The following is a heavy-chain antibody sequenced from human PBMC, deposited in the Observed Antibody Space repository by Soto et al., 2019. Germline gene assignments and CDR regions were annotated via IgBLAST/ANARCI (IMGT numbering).Heavy chain of an antibody. CDR3: AREDIVATISRGFDY. Sequence: QVQLQQWGAGLLKPSETLSLTCAVYGGSFSGYYWSWIRQPPGKGLEWIGEINHSGSTNYNPSLKSRVTISVDTSKNQFSLKLSSVTAADTAVYYCAREDIVATISRGFDYWGQGTLVTVSS. D-gene: IGHD5-12*01. V-gene: IGHV4-34*01. CDR2: INHSGST. CDR1: GGSFSGYY. J-gene: IGHJ4*02.